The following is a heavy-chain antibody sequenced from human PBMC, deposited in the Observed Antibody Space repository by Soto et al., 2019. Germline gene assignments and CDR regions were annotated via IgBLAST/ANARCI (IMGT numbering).Heavy chain of an antibody. V-gene: IGHV3-23*01. CDR3: AKVDSNTFRVYGMDV. CDR1: GFTFSTYA. D-gene: IGHD2-2*03. CDR2: ISGSGGST. Sequence: VGSLRLSCAASGFTFSTYAMSWVRQAPGKGLEWVSAISGSGGSTYYPDSVKGRFTISRDNSKNTLYLQMNSLRAEDTAVYYCAKVDSNTFRVYGMDVWGQGTTGTVSS. J-gene: IGHJ6*01.